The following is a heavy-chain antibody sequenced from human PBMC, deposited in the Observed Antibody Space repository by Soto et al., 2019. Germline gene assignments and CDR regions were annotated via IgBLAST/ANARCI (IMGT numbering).Heavy chain of an antibody. V-gene: IGHV4-39*01. CDR3: ARQSMFWWFDP. J-gene: IGHJ5*02. CDR1: GGSISSSSYY. CDR2: IYYSGST. Sequence: SETLSLTCTVSGGSISSSSYYWGWIRQPPGKGLEWIGSIYYSGSTYYNPSLKSRVTISVDTSKNQFSLKLSSVTAADTAVYYCARQSMFWWFDPWGQGTLVTVSS. D-gene: IGHD2-21*01.